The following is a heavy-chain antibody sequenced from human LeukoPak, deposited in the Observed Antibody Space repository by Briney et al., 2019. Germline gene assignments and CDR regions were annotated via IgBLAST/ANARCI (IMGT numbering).Heavy chain of an antibody. Sequence: PGGSLRLSCAASGFTFSSYSKNWVRQAPGKGLEWVSSISSSSSYIYYADSAKGRFTISRDNAKNSLYLQINSLRAEDTAVYYCARDRSDYDSSGYYDYWGQGTLVTVSS. J-gene: IGHJ4*02. V-gene: IGHV3-21*01. CDR3: ARDRSDYDSSGYYDY. CDR2: ISSSSSYI. CDR1: GFTFSSYS. D-gene: IGHD3-22*01.